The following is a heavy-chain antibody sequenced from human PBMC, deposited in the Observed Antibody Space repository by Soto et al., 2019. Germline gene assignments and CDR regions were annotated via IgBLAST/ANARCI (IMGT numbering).Heavy chain of an antibody. J-gene: IGHJ3*02. Sequence: QVQLVESGGGVVQPGRSLRLSCAASGFTFSSYAMHWVRQAPGKGLEWVAVISYDGSNKYYADSVKGRVTISRDNSKNTLYLQMNSLRAEDTAVYYCASSEEQQPGDDAFDIWGQGTMVTVSS. CDR2: ISYDGSNK. D-gene: IGHD6-13*01. CDR3: ASSEEQQPGDDAFDI. CDR1: GFTFSSYA. V-gene: IGHV3-30-3*01.